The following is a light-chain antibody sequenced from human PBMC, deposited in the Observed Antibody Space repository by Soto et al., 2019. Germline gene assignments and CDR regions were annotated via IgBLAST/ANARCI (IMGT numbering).Light chain of an antibody. CDR2: DVS. V-gene: IGLV2-14*03. CDR1: SSDVGAHHS. J-gene: IGLJ3*02. Sequence: QSALTQPASVSGSPGQSFTISCTGTSSDVGAHHSVSWYQQHPGKAPKLIIFDVSNRPSGVSNRFSGSKSGNTASLTISGLHAEDDADYYCSSFTDIGTVMFGGGTKLTVL. CDR3: SSFTDIGTVM.